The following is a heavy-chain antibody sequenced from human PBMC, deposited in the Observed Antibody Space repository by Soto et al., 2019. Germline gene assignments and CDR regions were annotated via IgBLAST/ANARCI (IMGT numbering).Heavy chain of an antibody. CDR3: ARDRLYGMDV. Sequence: GGALRLSCAASGFTFSSYAMSWVRQAPGKGLEWVAVISYDGSNKYYADSVKGRFTISRDNSKNTLYLQMNSLRAEDTAVYYCARDRLYGMDVWGQGTTVNVSS. V-gene: IGHV3-30-3*01. CDR1: GFTFSSYA. J-gene: IGHJ6*02. CDR2: ISYDGSNK. D-gene: IGHD3-22*01.